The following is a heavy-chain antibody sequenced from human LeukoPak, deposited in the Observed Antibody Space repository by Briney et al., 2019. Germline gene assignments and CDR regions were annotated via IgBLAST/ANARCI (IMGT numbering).Heavy chain of an antibody. V-gene: IGHV4-38-2*01. Sequence: GSLRLSCEASGFTFSDPYMSWIRQPPGKGLEWIGSVYYSGSTYYNPSLKSRVTISIDKSKNQFSLKLTSVTAADTALYYCARTNLPGTWDSWGQGAQVTVSS. CDR3: ARTNLPGTWDS. D-gene: IGHD2-8*01. CDR1: GFTFSDPY. CDR2: VYYSGST. J-gene: IGHJ4*02.